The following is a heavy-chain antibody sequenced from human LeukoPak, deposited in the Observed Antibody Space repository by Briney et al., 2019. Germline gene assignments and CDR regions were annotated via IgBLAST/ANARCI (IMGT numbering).Heavy chain of an antibody. CDR1: GFTVSSNY. Sequence: GGSLRLPCAASGFTVSSNYMSWVRQAPGKGLEWVSVIYSGGSTYYADSEKGRFTISRDNSKNTLYLQMNSLRAEDTAVYYCAKHDSSGYYFDYWGQGTLVTVSS. CDR2: IYSGGST. D-gene: IGHD3-22*01. V-gene: IGHV3-66*04. CDR3: AKHDSSGYYFDY. J-gene: IGHJ4*02.